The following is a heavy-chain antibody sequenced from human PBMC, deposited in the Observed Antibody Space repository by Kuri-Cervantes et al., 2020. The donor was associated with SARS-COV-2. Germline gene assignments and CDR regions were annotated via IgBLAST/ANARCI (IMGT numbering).Heavy chain of an antibody. J-gene: IGHJ3*02. CDR3: AGLYTGGQWLVHSAFDI. CDR1: GGSFSGYY. Sequence: SETLSLTCAVYGGSFSGYYWSWIRQPPGKGLEWIGEINHSGSTNYNPSLKSRVTISVDTSKNQFSLKLSSVTAADTAVYYCAGLYTGGQWLVHSAFDIWGQGTMVTVSS. V-gene: IGHV4-34*01. D-gene: IGHD6-19*01. CDR2: INHSGST.